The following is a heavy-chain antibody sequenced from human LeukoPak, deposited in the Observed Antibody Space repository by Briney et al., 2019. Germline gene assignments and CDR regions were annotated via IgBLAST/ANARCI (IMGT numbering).Heavy chain of an antibody. CDR3: ARIFIRNGYSSYFDC. J-gene: IGHJ4*02. CDR2: VYQSGTT. V-gene: IGHV4-38-2*02. CDR1: GFSISSGHY. Sequence: SETLSLTCTVSGFSISSGHYWGWVRQPPGAGLEWIGSVYQSGTTYYNPSLKSRVTTSVDMSKNQFSLRLRPVTAADTAVSYCARIFIRNGYSSYFDCWGQGTLVTVSS. D-gene: IGHD5-18*01.